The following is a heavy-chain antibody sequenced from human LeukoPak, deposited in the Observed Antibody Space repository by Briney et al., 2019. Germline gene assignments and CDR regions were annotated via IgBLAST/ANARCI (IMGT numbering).Heavy chain of an antibody. Sequence: SETLSLTCAVSGGSISSSNWWSWVRQPPGKGLEWIGEIYHSGSTNYSPSLKSRVTISVDKSKNQFSLKLSSVSAADSAVYYCARELVDTATYYFDYRGQGTLVTVSS. V-gene: IGHV4-4*02. CDR3: ARELVDTATYYFDY. J-gene: IGHJ4*02. CDR2: IYHSGST. CDR1: GGSISSSNW. D-gene: IGHD5-18*01.